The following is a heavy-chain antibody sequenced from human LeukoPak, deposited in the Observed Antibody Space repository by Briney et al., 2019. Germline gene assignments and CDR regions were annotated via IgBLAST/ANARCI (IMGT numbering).Heavy chain of an antibody. Sequence: PAETLSLTCTVSGGSISSSSYYWGWIRQPPGKGLEWIGSIYYSGSTYYNPSLKSRVTISVDTSKNQFSLKLSSVTAADTAVYYCARSSGYESWGYFDYWGQGTLVTVSS. D-gene: IGHD5-12*01. CDR1: GGSISSSSYY. CDR3: ARSSGYESWGYFDY. V-gene: IGHV4-39*01. CDR2: IYYSGST. J-gene: IGHJ4*02.